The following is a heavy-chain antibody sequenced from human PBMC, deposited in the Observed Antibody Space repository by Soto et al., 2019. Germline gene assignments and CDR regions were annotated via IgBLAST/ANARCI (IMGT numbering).Heavy chain of an antibody. CDR3: AGGAYSSSWYWFDP. CDR2: IYYSGST. D-gene: IGHD6-13*01. Sequence: TLSLTCTVSGGSIIRGDYYWMWIRQPPGKGLEWIGYIYYSGSTYYNPSLKSRVTISVDTSKNQFSLKLSSVTAADTALYYCAGGAYSSSWYWFDPWGQGTLVTVSS. CDR1: GGSIIRGDYY. J-gene: IGHJ5*02. V-gene: IGHV4-30-4*01.